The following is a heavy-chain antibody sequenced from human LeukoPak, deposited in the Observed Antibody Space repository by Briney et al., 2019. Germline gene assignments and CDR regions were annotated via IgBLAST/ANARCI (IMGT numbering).Heavy chain of an antibody. CDR3: ARAPYDSSGYIDY. CDR1: GGSFSGYY. CDR2: INHSGST. V-gene: IGHV4-34*01. Sequence: SETLSLTCAVSGGSFSGYYWNWIRQSPGKGLEWIGEINHSGSTHYNPSLKSRVTISVDTSQKQFSLRLTSVTAADTAVYYCARAPYDSSGYIDYWGQGTLVTVSS. D-gene: IGHD3-22*01. J-gene: IGHJ4*02.